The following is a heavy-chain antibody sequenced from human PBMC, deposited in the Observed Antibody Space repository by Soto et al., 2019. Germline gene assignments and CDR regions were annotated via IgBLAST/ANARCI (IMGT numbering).Heavy chain of an antibody. D-gene: IGHD2-15*01. V-gene: IGHV3-15*01. CDR2: IKSKTDGGTT. CDR3: TTDNGSGGRCTGGDV. J-gene: IGHJ6*04. CDR1: RFTFSNAW. Sequence: EVQLVESGGGLVKPGGSLRLSCAASRFTFSNAWMSWVRQAPGKVLEWVGRIKSKTDGGTTDYAAPVKGRFSISRDDSKNTLFLQMDSLKTEDTAVYYCTTDNGSGGRCTGGDVWGKGTTVTVSS.